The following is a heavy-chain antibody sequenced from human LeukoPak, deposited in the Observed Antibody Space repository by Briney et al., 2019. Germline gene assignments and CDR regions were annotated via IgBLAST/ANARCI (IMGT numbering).Heavy chain of an antibody. V-gene: IGHV4-61*02. Sequence: PSQTLSLTCTVSGGSINSGTNYWSWIRQPAGKGLEWIGRIYTSGSTNYNPSLKSRVTISVDTSRNQFSLKLSSVTAADTAVYYCARENPALDAFDIWGQGTMVTVSS. CDR3: ARENPALDAFDI. J-gene: IGHJ3*02. CDR2: IYTSGST. CDR1: GGSINSGTNY.